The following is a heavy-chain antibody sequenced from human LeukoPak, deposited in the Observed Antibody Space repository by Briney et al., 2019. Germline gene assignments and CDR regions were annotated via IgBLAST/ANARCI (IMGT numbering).Heavy chain of an antibody. Sequence: SVKVSCKASGGTFSSYAISWVRQAPGQGLEWMGGIIPIFGTANYAQKFQGRVTITADESTSTAYMELRSLTSEDTAVYYCARDYGGSSGWFDPWGQGTLVTVSS. CDR2: IIPIFGTA. CDR1: GGTFSSYA. J-gene: IGHJ5*02. CDR3: ARDYGGSSGWFDP. D-gene: IGHD4/OR15-4a*01. V-gene: IGHV1-69*13.